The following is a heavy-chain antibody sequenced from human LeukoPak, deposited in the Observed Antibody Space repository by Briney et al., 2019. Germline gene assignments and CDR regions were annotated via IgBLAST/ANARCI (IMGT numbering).Heavy chain of an antibody. J-gene: IGHJ6*02. V-gene: IGHV3-9*01. CDR1: GFDFEDYA. CDR3: AKARLMAAPFYYYGMDV. Sequence: AGGSLRLSCAASGFDFEDYAIHWVRQVPGKGLEWVSGISWNSGAKAYADSVRGRFTISRDNAKNSLYLQMNSLRGEDTALYYCAKARLMAAPFYYYGMDVWGPGTTVTVSS. CDR2: ISWNSGAK. D-gene: IGHD5-24*01.